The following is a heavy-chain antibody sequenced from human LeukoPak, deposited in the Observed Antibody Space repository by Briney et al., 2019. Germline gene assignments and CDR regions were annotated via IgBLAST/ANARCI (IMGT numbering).Heavy chain of an antibody. V-gene: IGHV3-7*03. CDR1: GFTFSSYW. CDR3: AKVIGDYARITNPFDY. J-gene: IGHJ4*02. D-gene: IGHD4-17*01. Sequence: GGSLRLSCAASGFTFSSYWMSWVRQAPGKGLEWVANIKQDGSDKYYVDSVKGRITISRDNSKNTLYLQMNSLRAEDTAVYYCAKVIGDYARITNPFDYWGQGTLVTVSS. CDR2: IKQDGSDK.